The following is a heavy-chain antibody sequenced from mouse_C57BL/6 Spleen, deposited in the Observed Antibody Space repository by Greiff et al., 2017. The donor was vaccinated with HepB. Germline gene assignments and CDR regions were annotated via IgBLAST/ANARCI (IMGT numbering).Heavy chain of an antibody. CDR1: GFSLTSYA. CDR3: ARTRGPYITTVVENYAMDY. D-gene: IGHD1-1*01. V-gene: IGHV2-9-1*01. CDR2: IWTGGGT. Sequence: QVQLKQSGPGLVAPSQSLSITCTVSGFSLTSYAISWVRQPPGKGLEWLGVIWTGGGTNYNSALKSRLSISKDNSKSQVFLKMNSLQTDDTARYYCARTRGPYITTVVENYAMDYWGQGTSVTVSS. J-gene: IGHJ4*01.